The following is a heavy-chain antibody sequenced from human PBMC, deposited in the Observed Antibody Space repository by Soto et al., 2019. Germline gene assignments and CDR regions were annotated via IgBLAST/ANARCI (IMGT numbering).Heavy chain of an antibody. CDR3: AKDMSSFYGSGTSPYYYYGMDV. J-gene: IGHJ6*02. V-gene: IGHV3-9*01. CDR2: ISWNSGSI. Sequence: EVQLVESGGGLVQPGRSLRLSCAASGFTFDDYAMHWVRQAPGKGLEWVSGISWNSGSIGYADSVKGRFTISRDNAKNSLYLQMNSLRAEDTALYYCAKDMSSFYGSGTSPYYYYGMDVWGQGTTVTVSS. D-gene: IGHD3-10*01. CDR1: GFTFDDYA.